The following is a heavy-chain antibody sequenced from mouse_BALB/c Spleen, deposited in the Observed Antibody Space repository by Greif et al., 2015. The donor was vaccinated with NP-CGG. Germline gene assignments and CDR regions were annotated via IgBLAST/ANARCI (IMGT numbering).Heavy chain of an antibody. CDR2: INPSQGGT. V-gene: IGHV1S81*02. CDR1: GSPFTSSS. Sequence: QVQLTESGAELVRPGVSVKLSCKASGSPFTSSSMHWLTPTPAHGLERIGEINPSQGGTNCNERCKGEATLTVEKSASAAYMQVSRLASEDSAVCCGARAYYGSFRDCWGQGTALAVAS. CDR3: ARAYYGSFRDC. D-gene: IGHD2-10*01. J-gene: IGHJ2*01.